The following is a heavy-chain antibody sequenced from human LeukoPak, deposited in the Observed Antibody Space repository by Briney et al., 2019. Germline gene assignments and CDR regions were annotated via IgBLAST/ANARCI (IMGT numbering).Heavy chain of an antibody. CDR2: IYSGGST. V-gene: IGHV3-53*01. CDR1: GFTVSSNY. D-gene: IGHD3-16*02. CDR3: AKISEYYDYVWGSYRYDAFDI. Sequence: GSLRLSCAASGFTVSSNYMSWVRQAPGKGLEWVSVIYSGGSTYYADSVKGRFTISRDNSKNMLYLQMNSLRAEDTAVYYCAKISEYYDYVWGSYRYDAFDIWGQGTMVTVSS. J-gene: IGHJ3*02.